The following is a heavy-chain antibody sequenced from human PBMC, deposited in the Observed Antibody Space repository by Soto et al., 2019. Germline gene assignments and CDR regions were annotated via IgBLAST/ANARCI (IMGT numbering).Heavy chain of an antibody. V-gene: IGHV1-69*02. CDR1: GGTFSSYT. CDR2: IIPILGIA. Sequence: QVQLVQSGAEVKKPGSSVKVSCKASGGTFSSYTISWVRQAPGQGLEWMGRIIPILGIANYAQKFQGRVTITADKSTSTDYMELSSLRSEDKAVYYCAGGYQLPPDDAFDIWGQGTMVTVSS. J-gene: IGHJ3*02. CDR3: AGGYQLPPDDAFDI. D-gene: IGHD2-2*01.